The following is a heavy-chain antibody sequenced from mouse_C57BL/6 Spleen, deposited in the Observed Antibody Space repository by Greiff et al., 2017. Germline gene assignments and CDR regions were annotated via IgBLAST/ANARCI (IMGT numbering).Heavy chain of an antibody. CDR3: ARQDYFDY. CDR1: GFTFSSYG. CDR2: ISSGGSYT. Sequence: EVQVVESGGDLVKPGGSLKLSCAASGFTFSSYGMSWVRQTPDKRLEWVATISSGGSYTYYPDSVKGRFTISRDNAKNTLYLQMSSLKSEDTAMYCCARQDYFDYWGQGTTLTVSS. V-gene: IGHV5-6*01. J-gene: IGHJ2*01.